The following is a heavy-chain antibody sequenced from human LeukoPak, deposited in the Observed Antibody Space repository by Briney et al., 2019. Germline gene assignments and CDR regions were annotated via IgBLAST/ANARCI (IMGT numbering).Heavy chain of an antibody. Sequence: PSETLSLTCAVYGGSFSDYYWSWVRQPPGKGLEWIGEINHRGKTNYNSSLKSRVTVSSDTSKNQFSLRLTSVTTADTAVYYCARGHSPVTTKVSYFQHWGQGTLVTVSS. CDR3: ARGHSPVTTKVSYFQH. J-gene: IGHJ1*01. CDR1: GGSFSDYY. CDR2: INHRGKT. D-gene: IGHD4-17*01. V-gene: IGHV4-34*01.